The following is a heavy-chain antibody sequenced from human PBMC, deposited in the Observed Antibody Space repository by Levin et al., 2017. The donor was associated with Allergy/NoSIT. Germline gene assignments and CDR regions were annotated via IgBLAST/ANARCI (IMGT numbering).Heavy chain of an antibody. V-gene: IGHV2-5*02. Sequence: SGPTLVKPTQTLTLTCTFSGFSLSTSGVGVGWIRQPPGKALEWLALIYWDDDKRYSPSLKSRLTITKDTSKNQVVLTMTNMDPVDTATYYCALRGYSGYDPFFDYWGQGTLVTVSS. CDR3: ALRGYSGYDPFFDY. J-gene: IGHJ4*02. CDR1: GFSLSTSGVG. D-gene: IGHD5-12*01. CDR2: IYWDDDK.